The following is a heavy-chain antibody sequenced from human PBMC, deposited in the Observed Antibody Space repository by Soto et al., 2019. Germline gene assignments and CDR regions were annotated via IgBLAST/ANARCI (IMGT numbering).Heavy chain of an antibody. CDR3: ARPIVEYQLLPGWFYP. V-gene: IGHV4-39*01. CDR1: GGSISSSSYY. CDR2: IYYSGST. J-gene: IGHJ5*02. Sequence: SETLSLTCAVSGGSISSSSYYWGWIRQPPGKGLEWIGSIYYSGSTYYNPSLKSRVTISVDTSKNQFSLTLSSVTAADTAVYYCARPIVEYQLLPGWFYPCGQGTLVTVSS. D-gene: IGHD2-2*01.